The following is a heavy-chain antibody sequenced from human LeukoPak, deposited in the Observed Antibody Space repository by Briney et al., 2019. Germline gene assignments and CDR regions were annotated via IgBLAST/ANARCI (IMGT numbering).Heavy chain of an antibody. Sequence: ASVKVSCKASGYTFTGYYMHWVRQAPGQGLEWMGRINPNSGGTNYAQKFQGRVTMTRDTSTSTAYMELSRLRSDDTAVYYCARDKGDIVVVVAGNDAFDIWGQGTMVTVSS. CDR1: GYTFTGYY. CDR2: INPNSGGT. CDR3: ARDKGDIVVVVAGNDAFDI. J-gene: IGHJ3*02. V-gene: IGHV1-2*06. D-gene: IGHD2-15*01.